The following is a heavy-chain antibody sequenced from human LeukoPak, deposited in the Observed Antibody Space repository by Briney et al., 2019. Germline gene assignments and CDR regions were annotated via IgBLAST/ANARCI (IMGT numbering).Heavy chain of an antibody. Sequence: GRSLRLSCAASGFTFSSYAMHWVRQAPGKGLEWVAVISYDGSNKYYADSVKGRFTISRDKSKNTLYLQMNSLRAEDTAVYYCARNSVSRGYSYGLDYWGQGTLVTVSS. J-gene: IGHJ4*02. CDR2: ISYDGSNK. CDR1: GFTFSSYA. D-gene: IGHD5-18*01. CDR3: ARNSVSRGYSYGLDY. V-gene: IGHV3-30-3*01.